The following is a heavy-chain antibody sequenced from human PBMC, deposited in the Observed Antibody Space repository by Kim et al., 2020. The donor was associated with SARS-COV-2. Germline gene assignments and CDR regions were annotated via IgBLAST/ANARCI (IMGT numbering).Heavy chain of an antibody. CDR3: AKDRDYGPHYYYYGMDV. Sequence: GGSLRLSCAASGFTFSSYAMSWVRQAPGKGLEWVSAISGSGGSTYYADSVKGRFTISRDNSKNTLYLQMNSLRAEDTAVYYCAKDRDYGPHYYYYGMDVWGQGTTVTVSS. CDR2: ISGSGGST. D-gene: IGHD4-17*01. J-gene: IGHJ6*02. CDR1: GFTFSSYA. V-gene: IGHV3-23*01.